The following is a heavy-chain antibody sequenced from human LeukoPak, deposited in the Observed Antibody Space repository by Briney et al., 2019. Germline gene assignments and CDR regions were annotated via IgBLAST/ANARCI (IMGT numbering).Heavy chain of an antibody. D-gene: IGHD2-21*02. J-gene: IGHJ4*02. CDR1: GDAFSGYF. V-gene: IGHV1-2*02. CDR2: INANSGVT. CDR3: AREDESDWRRFDY. Sequence: ASVKVSCKASGDAFSGYFIHWVRQAPGQGLEWMGNINANSGVTNYAQKFQGRVTMTRDTSISTAYMELNNLRSDDTAVYFCAREDESDWRRFDYWGQGTLVTVSS.